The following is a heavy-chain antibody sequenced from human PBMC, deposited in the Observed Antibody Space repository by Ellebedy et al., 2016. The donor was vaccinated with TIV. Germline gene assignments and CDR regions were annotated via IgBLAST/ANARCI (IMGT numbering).Heavy chain of an antibody. V-gene: IGHV4-39*01. CDR2: IYYSGST. Sequence: MPSETLSLTCTVSGGSISSSSYYWGWIRQPPGKGLEWIGSIYYSGSTYYNPSLKSRVTISVDTSKNQFSLKLSSVTAADTAVYYCARLGEWFDPWGQGTLVTVSS. CDR1: GGSISSSSYY. CDR3: ARLGEWFDP. J-gene: IGHJ5*02. D-gene: IGHD3-16*01.